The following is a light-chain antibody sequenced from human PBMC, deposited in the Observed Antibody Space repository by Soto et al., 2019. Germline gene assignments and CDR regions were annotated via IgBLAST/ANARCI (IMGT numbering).Light chain of an antibody. V-gene: IGLV2-14*03. CDR3: NSYTSTSTLV. CDR1: SSDVGGYNY. CDR2: DVS. J-gene: IGLJ2*01. Sequence: QSVLTQPASVSGSPGQSITIPCTGTSSDVGGYNYVSWYQQHPGKAPKLIIYDVSNRPSGVSNRFSGSKSGNTASLTISGLQAEDEADYYCNSYTSTSTLVFGGGTKLTVL.